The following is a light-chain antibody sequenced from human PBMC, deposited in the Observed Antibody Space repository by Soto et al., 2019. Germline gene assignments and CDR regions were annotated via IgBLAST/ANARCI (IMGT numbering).Light chain of an antibody. J-gene: IGKJ2*01. CDR3: QQYNNWPPYT. CDR1: QSVSSDY. Sequence: EIVLTQSPGTLSSSPGERATLSCRASQSVSSDYLAWYQQKPGQAPRLLIYGASTRATGIPDRFSGSGSGTDFTLTISRLEPEDFAVYYCQQYNNWPPYTFGQGTKLEIK. CDR2: GAS. V-gene: IGKV3-20*01.